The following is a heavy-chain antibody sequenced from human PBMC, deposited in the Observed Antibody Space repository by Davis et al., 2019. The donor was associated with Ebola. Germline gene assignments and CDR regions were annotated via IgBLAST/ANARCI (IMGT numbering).Heavy chain of an antibody. Sequence: PGGSLRLSCAASGFTLNTYWMHWVRQAPGKGLVWVSRIGPDGTTTNYADSVKGRFTISRDNSKNTLYLQMNSLRAEDTAVYYCAHGRYQLNVWGQGTTVTVSS. V-gene: IGHV3-74*01. CDR1: GFTLNTYW. D-gene: IGHD2-2*01. J-gene: IGHJ6*02. CDR2: IGPDGTTT. CDR3: AHGRYQLNV.